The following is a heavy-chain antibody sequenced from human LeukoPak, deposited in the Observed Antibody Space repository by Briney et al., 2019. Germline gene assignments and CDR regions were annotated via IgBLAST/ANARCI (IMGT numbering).Heavy chain of an antibody. V-gene: IGHV1-69*13. CDR3: ARGAPDCSSTSCPYYYYYGMDV. D-gene: IGHD2-2*01. J-gene: IGHJ6*04. CDR2: IIPIFGTA. Sequence: GASVKVSCKASGGTFSSYAISWVRQAPGQGLEWMGGIIPIFGTANYAQKFQGRVTITADESTSTAYMELSSLRSEDTAVYYCARGAPDCSSTSCPYYYYYGMDVWGKGTTVTASS. CDR1: GGTFSSYA.